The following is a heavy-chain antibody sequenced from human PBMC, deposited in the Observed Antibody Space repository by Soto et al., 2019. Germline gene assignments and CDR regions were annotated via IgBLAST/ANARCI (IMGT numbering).Heavy chain of an antibody. J-gene: IGHJ5*02. V-gene: IGHV1-2*02. CDR3: ARGRSLKWNWFDR. CDR1: GYVITGFY. CDR2: NFHNSGAP. Sequence: ASVKDSCNAAGYVITGFYLHWVRQAHGQGLEWMGWNFHNSGAPNYAQKFQGRVTLTRDTSPSTGYMDLTRLTSDDTAVYYCARGRSLKWNWFDRWGQGTLVTVSS. D-gene: IGHD2-15*01.